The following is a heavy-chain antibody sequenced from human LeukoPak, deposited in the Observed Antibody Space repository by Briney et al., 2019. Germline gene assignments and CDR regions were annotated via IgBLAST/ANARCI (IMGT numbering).Heavy chain of an antibody. V-gene: IGHV3-48*01. CDR1: GFTFSSYS. CDR3: ARELSDYYDSSGYYSQ. Sequence: GGSLRLSCAASGFTFSSYSMNWVRQAPGKGLEWVSYISSSCTIYYADSVKGRFTISRDNAKNSLYLQMNSLRAEDTAVYYCARELSDYYDSSGYYSQWGQGTLVTVSS. CDR2: ISSSCTI. D-gene: IGHD3-22*01. J-gene: IGHJ4*02.